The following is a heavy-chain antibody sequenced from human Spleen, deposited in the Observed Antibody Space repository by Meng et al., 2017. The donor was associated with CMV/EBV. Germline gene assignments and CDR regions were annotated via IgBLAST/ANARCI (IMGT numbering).Heavy chain of an antibody. CDR1: GFTFSSYT. V-gene: IGHV3-21*04. CDR2: ISSSSSYI. D-gene: IGHD1-1*01. Sequence: GESLKISCAASGFTFSSYTMNWVRQAPGKGLEWVSSISSSSSYIYYADSMKGRFTVSRDNARNSLYLQMDGLRAEDTAMYYCARGDWNHIHYYYYAMDVWGQGTTVTVSS. J-gene: IGHJ6*02. CDR3: ARGDWNHIHYYYYAMDV.